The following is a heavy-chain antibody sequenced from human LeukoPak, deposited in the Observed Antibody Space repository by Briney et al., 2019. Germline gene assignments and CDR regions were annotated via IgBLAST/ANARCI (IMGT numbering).Heavy chain of an antibody. D-gene: IGHD3-10*01. CDR1: GFTFSSYW. CDR2: IKQDGSEK. Sequence: GGSLRLSCAASGFTFSSYWMSWVRQAPGKGLEWVANIKQDGSEKYYVDSVKGRFPISRDNAKNSRYLQMNSLRAEDTAVYYCARGPGRSNAFDIWGQGTRVTVSS. CDR3: ARGPGRSNAFDI. V-gene: IGHV3-7*01. J-gene: IGHJ3*02.